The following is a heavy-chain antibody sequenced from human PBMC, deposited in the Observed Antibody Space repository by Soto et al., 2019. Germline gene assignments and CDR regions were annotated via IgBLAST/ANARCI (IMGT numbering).Heavy chain of an antibody. V-gene: IGHV4-39*01. Sequence: SETLSLTCTVSDGSSSTSGYSWGWIRQPPGKGLEWIGRVHYSGRTSYSPSLRSRVTISVDTPKSQFSLKLSSVTAADTAVYYCARRLSYGVAGAGTLFEFWGQGTLVTVSS. J-gene: IGHJ4*02. CDR2: VHYSGRT. CDR1: DGSSSTSGYS. D-gene: IGHD6-13*01. CDR3: ARRLSYGVAGAGTLFEF.